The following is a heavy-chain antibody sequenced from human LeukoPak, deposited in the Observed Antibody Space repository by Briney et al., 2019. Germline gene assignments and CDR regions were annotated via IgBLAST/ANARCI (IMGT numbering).Heavy chain of an antibody. Sequence: GESLKISCKGSGYSFPNYWIGWVRQMPGQGLEWMGIIYPADSDIRYSPAFQGQVTISAGKSINTAYLQWTSLKASDTAMYYCARRKGDGYNSPFDYWGQGTLVTVSS. CDR3: ARRKGDGYNSPFDY. CDR1: GYSFPNYW. D-gene: IGHD5-24*01. V-gene: IGHV5-51*01. J-gene: IGHJ4*02. CDR2: IYPADSDI.